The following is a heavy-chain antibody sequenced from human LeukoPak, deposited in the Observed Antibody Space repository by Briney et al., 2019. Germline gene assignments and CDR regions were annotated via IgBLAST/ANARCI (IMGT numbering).Heavy chain of an antibody. D-gene: IGHD3-3*01. CDR2: ISSSGSTI. CDR1: GFTFSSYE. J-gene: IGHJ4*02. V-gene: IGHV3-48*03. CDR3: ATVQVLRFLEWLSDFDY. Sequence: GGSLRLSCAASGFTFSSYEMNWVRQAPGKGLEWVSYISSSGSTICYADSVKGRFTISRDNAKNSLYLQMNSLRAEDTAVYYCATVQVLRFLEWLSDFDYWGQGTLVTVSS.